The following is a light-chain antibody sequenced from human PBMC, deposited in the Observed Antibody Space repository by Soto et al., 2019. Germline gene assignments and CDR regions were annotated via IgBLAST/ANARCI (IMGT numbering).Light chain of an antibody. Sequence: DIQMTQSPSTLSASVGDRVTITCRASQSISSWLAWYQQNPGKAPQVLIYKASSLESGVPSRFSGSGSGTECTLTISILQPDDFATYYCQQYESYSWTVGRGTKVEIK. CDR1: QSISSW. J-gene: IGKJ1*01. CDR3: QQYESYSWT. V-gene: IGKV1-5*03. CDR2: KAS.